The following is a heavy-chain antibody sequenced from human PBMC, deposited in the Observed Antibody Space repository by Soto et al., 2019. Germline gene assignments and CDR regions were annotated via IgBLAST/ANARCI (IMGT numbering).Heavy chain of an antibody. CDR2: IKEDGSEK. CDR3: ARDLHGGGAFDC. D-gene: IGHD2-15*01. CDR1: GFTFSTYW. Sequence: GGSLRLSCAASGFTFSTYWMSWVRQAPGKGLEWVANIKEDGSEKYYVDSVKGRFTISRDNGKNSLYLQMNSLRAEDTAVYFCARDLHGGGAFDCWGQGTPVTVSS. J-gene: IGHJ4*02. V-gene: IGHV3-7*03.